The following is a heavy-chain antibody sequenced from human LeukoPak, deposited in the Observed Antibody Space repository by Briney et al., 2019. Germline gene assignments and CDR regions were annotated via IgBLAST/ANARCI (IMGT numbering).Heavy chain of an antibody. V-gene: IGHV3-23*01. CDR2: ITATSSST. Sequence: GGSLRLSCAASGFTFSSYGMSWVRQAPGKGLEWVSAITATSSSTHDADSVQGRFTISRDNSKNTLYLQMNSLRAEDTAVYYCAKYSGATPSDYFDYWGQGTLVTVSS. CDR3: AKYSGATPSDYFDY. J-gene: IGHJ4*02. CDR1: GFTFSSYG. D-gene: IGHD1-26*01.